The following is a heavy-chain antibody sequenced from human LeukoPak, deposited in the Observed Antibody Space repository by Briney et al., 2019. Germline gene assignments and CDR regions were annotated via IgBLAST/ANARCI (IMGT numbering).Heavy chain of an antibody. V-gene: IGHV3-48*03. CDR2: ISRSGITI. CDR1: GFTFSSYA. D-gene: IGHD3-16*01. J-gene: IGHJ4*02. CDR3: AREGGVDY. Sequence: GGSLRLSCAASGFTFSSYAMSWVRQAPGKGLEWVSYISRSGITIFYADSVKGRFTISRDNAKNSLYLQMNSLRAEDTAFYYCAREGGVDYWGRGTLVTVSS.